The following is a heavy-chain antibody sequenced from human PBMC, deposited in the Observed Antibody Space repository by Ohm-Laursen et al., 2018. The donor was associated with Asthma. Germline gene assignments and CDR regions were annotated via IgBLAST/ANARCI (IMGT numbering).Heavy chain of an antibody. CDR2: ISSSGNTI. J-gene: IGHJ4*02. D-gene: IGHD1-26*01. Sequence: SLRLSCAASGYTFSRYSIHWVRQIPGKGLEWVSYISSSGNTIYYADSVKGRFTISRDNAKNSLYLQMNSLRAEDTAVYYCAKQVGAAIGYFDYWGQGTLVTVSS. V-gene: IGHV3-48*04. CDR1: GYTFSRYS. CDR3: AKQVGAAIGYFDY.